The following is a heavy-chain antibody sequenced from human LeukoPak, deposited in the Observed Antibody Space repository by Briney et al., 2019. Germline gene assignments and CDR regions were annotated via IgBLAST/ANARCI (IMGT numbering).Heavy chain of an antibody. V-gene: IGHV1-69*05. CDR1: GGTFSSYA. Sequence: ASVKVSCKASGGTFSSYAISWVRQAPGQGLEWMGGIIPIFGTANYAQKFQGRVTITTDESTITAYMELSSLRSEDTAVYYCARGYYYDSSGYYYWNEFDYWGQGTLVTVSS. CDR2: IIPIFGTA. J-gene: IGHJ4*02. CDR3: ARGYYYDSSGYYYWNEFDY. D-gene: IGHD3-22*01.